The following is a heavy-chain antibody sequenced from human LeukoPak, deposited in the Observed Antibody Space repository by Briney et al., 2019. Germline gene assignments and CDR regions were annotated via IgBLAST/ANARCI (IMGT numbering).Heavy chain of an antibody. J-gene: IGHJ4*02. D-gene: IGHD2-2*03. V-gene: IGHV3-15*01. Sequence: GGSLRLSCAASGFTFSNAWVSWVRQAPGKGLEWDGRIKSKTDGGTTDYAAPVKGRFTTSRDDSKDTLYLQMNTLKTEDTAAYYCTTGGLTLDNWGQGTLVTVSS. CDR3: TTGGLTLDN. CDR2: IKSKTDGGTT. CDR1: GFTFSNAW.